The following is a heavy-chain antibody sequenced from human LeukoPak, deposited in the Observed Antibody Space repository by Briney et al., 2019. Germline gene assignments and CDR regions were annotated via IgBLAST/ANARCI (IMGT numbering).Heavy chain of an antibody. D-gene: IGHD3-3*01. CDR1: GFTFRSYG. CDR3: AKGYDLWSGYSDF. Sequence: GRSLRLSCAASGFTFRSYGMHWVRQAPGKGLEWVAVISYDGSNQYYADSVKGRFTISRDNSKNTLYLQMNSLGPEDTAEYYCAKGYDLWSGYSDFWGQGTLVTVSS. V-gene: IGHV3-30*18. CDR2: ISYDGSNQ. J-gene: IGHJ4*02.